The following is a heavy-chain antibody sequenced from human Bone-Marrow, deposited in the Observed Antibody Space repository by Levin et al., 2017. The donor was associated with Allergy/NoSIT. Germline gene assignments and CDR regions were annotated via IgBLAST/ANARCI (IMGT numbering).Heavy chain of an antibody. CDR1: GFTFSDYY. Sequence: SGGSLRLSCAASGFTFSDYYMSWIRQAPGQGLEWLSYISGSSSYTNNADSVKGRFTISRDNTKNSLYLQMNNLRAEDTAVYYCARIKWRLTGYYIDYWGQGTLVTVSS. J-gene: IGHJ4*02. D-gene: IGHD3-9*01. CDR3: ARIKWRLTGYYIDY. CDR2: ISGSSSYT. V-gene: IGHV3-11*03.